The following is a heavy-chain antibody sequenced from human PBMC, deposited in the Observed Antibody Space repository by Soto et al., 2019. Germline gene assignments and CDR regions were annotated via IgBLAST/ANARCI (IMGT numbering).Heavy chain of an antibody. J-gene: IGHJ6*02. CDR1: GFTFSSYW. D-gene: IGHD3-9*01. CDR3: AREWAYYDILTGYYSDGMDV. Sequence: GGSLRLSCAASGFTFSSYWRHWVRQAPGKWLVWVSRINSDGSSTSYADSVKGRFTISRYNAKNTLYLQMNSLRAEDTAVYYCAREWAYYDILTGYYSDGMDVWGQGTTVTVSS. CDR2: INSDGSST. V-gene: IGHV3-74*01.